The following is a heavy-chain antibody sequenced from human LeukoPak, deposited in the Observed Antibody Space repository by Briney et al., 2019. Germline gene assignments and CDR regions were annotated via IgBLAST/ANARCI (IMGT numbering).Heavy chain of an antibody. D-gene: IGHD2-2*01. CDR3: ARESTRVLLDP. Sequence: PGGSLRLSCAASGFTFSSYTMNWVHQAPGKGLEWVSHISSSGSTMYYADSVKGRFTISRDNARSSLILQMNSLRDEDTAVYYCARESTRVLLDPWGQGTLVTVSS. CDR1: GFTFSSYT. J-gene: IGHJ5*02. CDR2: ISSSGSTM. V-gene: IGHV3-48*02.